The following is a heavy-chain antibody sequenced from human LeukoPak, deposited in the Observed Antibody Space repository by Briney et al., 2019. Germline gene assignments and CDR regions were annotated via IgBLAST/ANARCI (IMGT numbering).Heavy chain of an antibody. CDR2: IYYSGST. Sequence: SETLSLTXTVSGGSIGSGDYYWSWIRQPPGKGLEWIGYIYYSGSTNYNPSLKSRVTISVDTPKNQFSLKLSSVTAADTAVYYCARGPPRTRNAFDIWGQGTMVTVSS. CDR1: GGSIGSGDYY. D-gene: IGHD1-7*01. J-gene: IGHJ3*02. V-gene: IGHV4-61*08. CDR3: ARGPPRTRNAFDI.